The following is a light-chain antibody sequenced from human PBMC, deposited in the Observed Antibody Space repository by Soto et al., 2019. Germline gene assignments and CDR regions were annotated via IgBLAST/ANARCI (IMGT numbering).Light chain of an antibody. Sequence: QSVLTQPASVSGSPGQSVTISCPGPRSDIGDSNFISWYQQSPGKAPRLLIYEVNNRPSGVSRRFSGSKAGITASLTISGLLEDDEADYFCASFRSGTILVFGSGTKVTVL. J-gene: IGLJ1*01. CDR1: RSDIGDSNF. CDR3: ASFRSGTILV. CDR2: EVN. V-gene: IGLV2-14*01.